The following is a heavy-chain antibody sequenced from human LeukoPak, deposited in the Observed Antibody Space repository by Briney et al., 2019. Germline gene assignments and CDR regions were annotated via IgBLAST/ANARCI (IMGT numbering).Heavy chain of an antibody. CDR1: GYTFTGYY. CDR3: ARDYYDSSGYYYEFGY. D-gene: IGHD3-22*01. CDR2: INPNSGGT. J-gene: IGHJ4*02. Sequence: ASVKVSCKASGYTFTGYYMHWVRQAPGQGLEWMGWINPNSGGTNYAQKFQGRVTMTRDTSISTAYMELSRLRSDDTAVYYCARDYYDSSGYYYEFGYWGQGTLVTVSS. V-gene: IGHV1-2*02.